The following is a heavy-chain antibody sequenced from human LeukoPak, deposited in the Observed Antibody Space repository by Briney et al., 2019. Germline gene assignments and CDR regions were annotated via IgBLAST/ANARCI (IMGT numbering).Heavy chain of an antibody. D-gene: IGHD3-3*01. CDR1: GFTFSSYS. CDR2: ISSSSSII. CDR3: ARGLGDPNPIRFLEWLFYFDY. Sequence: GGSLRLSCAASGFTFSSYSMNWVRQAPGKGLEWVSYISSSSSIIYYADSVKGRFTISRDNAENSLYLQMNSLRAEDTAVYYCARGLGDPNPIRFLEWLFYFDYWGQGTLVTVSS. J-gene: IGHJ4*02. V-gene: IGHV3-48*01.